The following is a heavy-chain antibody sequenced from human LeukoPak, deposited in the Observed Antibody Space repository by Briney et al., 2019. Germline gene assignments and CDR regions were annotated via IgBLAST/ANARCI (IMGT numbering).Heavy chain of an antibody. CDR2: IYYSGST. V-gene: IGHV4-30-4*07. D-gene: IGHD3-16*01. CDR3: ARATGGGYDY. Sequence: PSETLSLTCAVSGGSISSGGYSWSWIRQPPGKGLEWIGYIYYSGSTYYNPSLKSRVTISVDTSKNQFSLKLSSVTAADTAVYYCARATGGGYDYWGQGTLVTVSS. J-gene: IGHJ4*02. CDR1: GGSISSGGYS.